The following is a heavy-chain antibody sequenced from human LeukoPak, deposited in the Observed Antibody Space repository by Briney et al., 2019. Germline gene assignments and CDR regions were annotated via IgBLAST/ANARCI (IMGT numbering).Heavy chain of an antibody. Sequence: ASVKVSCKASGYTFTSYDINWVRQATGQGLEWMGWMNPNSGNTGYARKFQGRVTMTRNTSISTAYMELSSLRSEDTAVYYCARGRRWSNNWFDPWGQGTLVTVSS. CDR1: GYTFTSYD. CDR3: ARGRRWSNNWFDP. D-gene: IGHD4-23*01. V-gene: IGHV1-8*01. CDR2: MNPNSGNT. J-gene: IGHJ5*02.